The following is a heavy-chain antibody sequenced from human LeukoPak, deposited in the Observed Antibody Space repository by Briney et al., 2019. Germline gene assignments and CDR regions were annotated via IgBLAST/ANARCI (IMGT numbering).Heavy chain of an antibody. D-gene: IGHD2-15*01. CDR2: ISSSGSTI. Sequence: GGSLRLFCAASGFTFSSYEMNWVRQAPGKGLEWVSYISSSGSTIYYADSVKGRFTISRDNAKNSLYLQMNSLRAEATAVYYCARDVGYCSGGSCFTFDYWGQGTLVTVSS. J-gene: IGHJ4*02. CDR1: GFTFSSYE. V-gene: IGHV3-48*03. CDR3: ARDVGYCSGGSCFTFDY.